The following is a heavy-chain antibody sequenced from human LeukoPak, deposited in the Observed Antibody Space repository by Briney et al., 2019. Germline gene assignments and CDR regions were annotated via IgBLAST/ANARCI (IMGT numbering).Heavy chain of an antibody. D-gene: IGHD5-12*01. V-gene: IGHV3-11*05. CDR1: GFTFSDYY. J-gene: IGHJ4*02. CDR3: ARDKTWNSFDY. Sequence: GGSLRLSCAASGFTFSDYYMSWIRQAPGKGLEGVSYISSSSSYTNYADSVKGRFTISRDNAKNSLYLQMNSLGAEDTAVYYCARDKTWNSFDYWGQGTLVTVSS. CDR2: ISSSSSYT.